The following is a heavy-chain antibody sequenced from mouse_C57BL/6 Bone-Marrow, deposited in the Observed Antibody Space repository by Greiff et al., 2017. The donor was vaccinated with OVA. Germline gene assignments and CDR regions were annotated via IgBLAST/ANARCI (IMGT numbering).Heavy chain of an antibody. J-gene: IGHJ3*01. V-gene: IGHV1-15*01. D-gene: IGHD3-2*02. Sequence: QVQLQQSGAELVRPGASVTLSCKASGYTFTDYEMHWVKQTPVHGLEWIGAIDPETGGPAYNQKFKGKAILTADKSSSPTYMELRSLTSEDSAVYYCTRIRQAWFAYWGQGTLVTVSA. CDR3: TRIRQAWFAY. CDR1: GYTFTDYE. CDR2: IDPETGGP.